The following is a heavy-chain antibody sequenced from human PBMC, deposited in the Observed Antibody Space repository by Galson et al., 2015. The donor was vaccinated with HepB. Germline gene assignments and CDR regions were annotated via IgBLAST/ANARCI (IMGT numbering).Heavy chain of an antibody. J-gene: IGHJ6*02. CDR3: ARLCHELYHYYGMDV. CDR2: IYPGDSEI. V-gene: IGHV5-51*01. Sequence: QSGAEVKRPGESLKISCQASGYSFTNYWIGWVRQTPGYGLECMGIIYPGDSEIRYNPSFQGQVTMSVDKSISTAYLQWGSLKASDSAMYYCARLCHELYHYYGMDVWGQGTTVTVSS. CDR1: GYSFTNYW. D-gene: IGHD1-7*01.